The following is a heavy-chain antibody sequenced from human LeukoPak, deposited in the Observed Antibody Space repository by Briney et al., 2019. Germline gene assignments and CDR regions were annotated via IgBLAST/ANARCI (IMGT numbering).Heavy chain of an antibody. CDR3: AKDLLQVVAATLDY. V-gene: IGHV3-23*01. CDR1: RFTFSSYA. Sequence: GGSLRLSCAASRFTFSSYAVSWVRQAPGKGLEWVSAISGSGGSTYYADSVKGRFTISRDNSKNTLYLQMNSLRAEDTAVYYCAKDLLQVVAATLDYWGQGTLVTVSS. D-gene: IGHD2-15*01. CDR2: ISGSGGST. J-gene: IGHJ4*02.